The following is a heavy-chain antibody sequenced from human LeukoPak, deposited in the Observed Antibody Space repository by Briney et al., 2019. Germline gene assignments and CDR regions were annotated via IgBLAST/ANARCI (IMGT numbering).Heavy chain of an antibody. CDR1: GFIFSTYG. CDR3: AKGSGDYGGNAGAFDI. Sequence: GGSLRLSCAASGFIFSTYGMTWVRQAPGEGLEWVSTISSSGGSTNYADSVKGRFTIFRDNSKNTLYLQMNSLRAEDTAVYYCAKGSGDYGGNAGAFDIWGQGTMVTVSS. CDR2: ISSSGGST. V-gene: IGHV3-23*01. J-gene: IGHJ3*02. D-gene: IGHD4-23*01.